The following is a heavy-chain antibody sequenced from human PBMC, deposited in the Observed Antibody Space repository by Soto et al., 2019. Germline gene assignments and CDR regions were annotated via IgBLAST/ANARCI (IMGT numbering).Heavy chain of an antibody. V-gene: IGHV1-69*13. CDR2: IIPIFGTA. D-gene: IGHD2-2*01. CDR1: GGTFSSYA. CDR3: ARKDIVLVPAAIRNYYYGMDV. J-gene: IGHJ6*02. Sequence: SVKVSCKASGGTFSSYAISWVRQAPGQGLEWMGGIIPIFGTANYAQKFQGRVAITADESTSTAYMELSSLRSEDTAVYYCARKDIVLVPAAIRNYYYGMDVWXQGTTVTVSS.